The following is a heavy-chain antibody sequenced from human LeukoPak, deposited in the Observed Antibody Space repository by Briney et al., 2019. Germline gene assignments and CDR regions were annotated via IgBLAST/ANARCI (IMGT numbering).Heavy chain of an antibody. CDR3: ARDRKAAVTYPDY. D-gene: IGHD4-17*01. CDR1: GFTFSNYE. Sequence: QAGGSLRLSCGASGFTFSNYEMNWVRQAPGKGLEWLSYISSSGRTMYYADSVKGRFTIFRDNAKNSLYLQMNSLRAEDTAVYYCARDRKAAVTYPDYWGQGTLVTVSS. CDR2: ISSSGRTM. J-gene: IGHJ4*02. V-gene: IGHV3-48*03.